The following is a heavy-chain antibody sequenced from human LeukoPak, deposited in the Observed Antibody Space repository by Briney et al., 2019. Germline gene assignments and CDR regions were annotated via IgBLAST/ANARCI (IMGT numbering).Heavy chain of an antibody. J-gene: IGHJ4*02. CDR3: ASDCSSTSCYSGIL. CDR2: IYYSGST. V-gene: IGHV4-31*03. CDR1: GGSISSGGYY. D-gene: IGHD2-2*01. Sequence: PSETLSLTCTVSGGSISSGGYYWSWISQHPGKGLEWIGYIYYSGSTYYNPSLKSRVTISVDTSKNQFSLKLSSVTAADTAVYYCASDCSSTSCYSGILWGQGTLVNVSS.